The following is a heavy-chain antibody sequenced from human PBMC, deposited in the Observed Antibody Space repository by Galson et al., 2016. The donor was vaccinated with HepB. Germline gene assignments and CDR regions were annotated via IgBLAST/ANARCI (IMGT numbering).Heavy chain of an antibody. D-gene: IGHD6-13*01. CDR2: IHYSGCS. J-gene: IGHJ4*02. Sequence: SETLSLTCSVSGDSISSYFWSWIRQPPGKGLEWIGYIHYSGCSKYSPSLQSRVTMSIDTSKNQFSLKLSSVTAADTAVYYCARARSGSAGGTTVGAPYFDYWGQGTLVTVSS. V-gene: IGHV4-59*01. CDR3: ARARSGSAGGTTVGAPYFDY. CDR1: GDSISSYF.